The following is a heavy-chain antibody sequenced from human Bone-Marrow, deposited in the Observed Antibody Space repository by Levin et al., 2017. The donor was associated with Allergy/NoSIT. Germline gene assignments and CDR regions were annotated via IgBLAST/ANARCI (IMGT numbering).Heavy chain of an antibody. V-gene: IGHV2-70*12. D-gene: IGHD4-17*01. Sequence: VSGPTLVKPTQTFTLTCSFSGFLLTTGGMSVSWIRQPPGKAPEWLAVIAWDDDKYYSTSLETRLTISKDTSKNPVVLTMTNMDPVDTATYYCGLTTVTTGGYYSGMDVWGQGTTVTVSS. CDR2: IAWDDDK. CDR1: GFLLTTGGMS. J-gene: IGHJ6*02. CDR3: GLTTVTTGGYYSGMDV.